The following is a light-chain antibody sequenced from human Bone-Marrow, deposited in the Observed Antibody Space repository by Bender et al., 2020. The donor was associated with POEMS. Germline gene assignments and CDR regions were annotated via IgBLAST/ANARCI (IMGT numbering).Light chain of an antibody. Sequence: QAVVTQEPSLTVSPGGTVTLTCGSSTGAVTSGHYPYWFQQKPGQAPRTLIYDTSNKHSWTPARFSGSLLGGKAALTLSGAQPEDEAEYYCLLSYSGPELAFGGGTKVTVL. CDR1: TGAVTSGHY. CDR3: LLSYSGPELA. V-gene: IGLV7-46*01. CDR2: DTS. J-gene: IGLJ3*02.